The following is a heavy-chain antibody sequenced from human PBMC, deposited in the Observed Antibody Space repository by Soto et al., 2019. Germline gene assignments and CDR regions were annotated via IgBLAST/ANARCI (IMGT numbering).Heavy chain of an antibody. CDR3: ARDSYLGAY. J-gene: IGHJ4*02. V-gene: IGHV4-31*03. CDR2: IYYSGST. D-gene: IGHD3-10*01. Sequence: TLSHNHTVSGGSIINSADYWSWIRQHPGKGLEWIGYIYYSGSTYYNPSLKSRVTISVDTSKNQFSLKLSSVTAADTAVYYCARDSYLGAYWGQGTLVTVSS. CDR1: GGSIINSADY.